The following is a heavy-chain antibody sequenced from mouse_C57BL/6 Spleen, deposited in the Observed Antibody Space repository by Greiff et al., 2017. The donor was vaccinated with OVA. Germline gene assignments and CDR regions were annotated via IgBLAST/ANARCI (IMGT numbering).Heavy chain of an antibody. D-gene: IGHD2-3*01. CDR2: INPGSGGT. J-gene: IGHJ1*03. V-gene: IGHV1-54*01. Sequence: QVQLQQSGAELVRPGTSVKVSCKASGYAFTKYLIEWVKQRPGQGLEWIGVINPGSGGTNYNEKFKGKATLTADKSSSTAYMQLSSLTSEDSAVYFCARRGYDGYHWYFDVWGTGTTVTVSS. CDR1: GYAFTKYL. CDR3: ARRGYDGYHWYFDV.